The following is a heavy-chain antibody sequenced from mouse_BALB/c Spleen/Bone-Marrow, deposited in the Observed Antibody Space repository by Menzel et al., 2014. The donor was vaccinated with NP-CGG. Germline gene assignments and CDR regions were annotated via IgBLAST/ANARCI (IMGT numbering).Heavy chain of an antibody. J-gene: IGHJ2*01. Sequence: QVQLQQSGAELVKPGASVKLSCKASGYTFXSYYMYWVKQRSGQGLEWIGEINPSNGGTNFNEKFKSKATLTVDKSSSTAYMQLSSLTSEDSAVYYCTRSTMSTYFDYWGQGTTLTVSS. CDR3: TRSTMSTYFDY. V-gene: IGHV1S81*02. D-gene: IGHD2-4*01. CDR1: GYTFXSYY. CDR2: INPSNGGT.